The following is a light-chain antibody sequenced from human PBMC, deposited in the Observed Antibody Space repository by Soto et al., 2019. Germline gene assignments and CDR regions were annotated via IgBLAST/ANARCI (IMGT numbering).Light chain of an antibody. V-gene: IGKV1-5*01. J-gene: IGKJ1*01. CDR1: QRGNTG. Sequence: DIQMTQSPSTLSASVGDRVSITCRASQRGNTGLAWYQQKPGKAPTLLIYDASNLQSGVPSRFSGSGSGTEFTLTISSLQPDDFANYYCQQYQIDWTFGQGTKVEIK. CDR2: DAS. CDR3: QQYQIDWT.